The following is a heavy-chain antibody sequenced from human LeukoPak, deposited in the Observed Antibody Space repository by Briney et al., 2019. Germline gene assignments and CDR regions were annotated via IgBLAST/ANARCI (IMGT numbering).Heavy chain of an antibody. Sequence: GASVKVSCKASGYTFTGYYMHWVRQAPGQGLEWMGWINPNSGGTNYAQKFQGRVTMTRDTSISTAYMELSRLRPDDTAVYYCARDYRTVVGALDPWGQGTLVTVSS. CDR2: INPNSGGT. CDR1: GYTFTGYY. V-gene: IGHV1-2*02. D-gene: IGHD1-26*01. CDR3: ARDYRTVVGALDP. J-gene: IGHJ5*02.